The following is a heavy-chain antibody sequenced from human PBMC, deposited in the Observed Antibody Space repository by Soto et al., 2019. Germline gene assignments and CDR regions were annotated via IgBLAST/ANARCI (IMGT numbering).Heavy chain of an antibody. CDR1: VGSISEYF. V-gene: IGHV4-59*01. D-gene: IGHD3-10*01. CDR2: IYYLGST. CDR3: ARDGYDGSGSPYPAY. J-gene: IGHJ4*02. Sequence: SETLSLTCSVSVGSISEYFWSWIRQSPGKGPEWIGYIYYLGSTDYNPSLKSRVTISVDTSKRQFSLRLTSVTAADTAVYYCARDGYDGSGSPYPAYWGPGTQVTVSS.